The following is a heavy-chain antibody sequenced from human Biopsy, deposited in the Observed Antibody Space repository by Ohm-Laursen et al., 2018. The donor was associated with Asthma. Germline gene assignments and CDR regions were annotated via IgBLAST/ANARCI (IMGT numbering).Heavy chain of an antibody. Sequence: SDTLSLTCDVYPGSFSGFFWTWIRQSPGKELEWIGETNERGVTNNNPSLKSRVIISIDTYWNRVSLKLTSVTAADTAVYYCARGPELDVWGQGTTVTVSS. J-gene: IGHJ6*02. V-gene: IGHV4-34*01. CDR3: ARGPELDV. CDR1: PGSFSGFF. CDR2: TNERGVT.